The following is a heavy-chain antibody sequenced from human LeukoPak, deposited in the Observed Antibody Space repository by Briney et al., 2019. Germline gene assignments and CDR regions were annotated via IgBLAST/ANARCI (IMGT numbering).Heavy chain of an antibody. CDR3: ARDEQQLGDYFDY. J-gene: IGHJ4*02. D-gene: IGHD6-13*01. CDR1: GFTFGDYA. Sequence: GGSLRLSCTASGFTFGDYAMRWFRQAPGKGLEWVSSISSSSSYIYYADSVKGRFTISRDNAKNSLYLQINSLRAEDTAVYYCARDEQQLGDYFDYWGQGTLVTVSS. V-gene: IGHV3-21*01. CDR2: ISSSSSYI.